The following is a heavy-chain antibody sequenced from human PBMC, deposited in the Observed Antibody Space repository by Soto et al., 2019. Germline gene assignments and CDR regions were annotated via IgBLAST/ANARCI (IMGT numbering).Heavy chain of an antibody. D-gene: IGHD2-2*01. J-gene: IGHJ4*02. CDR1: GFTFSSYA. CDR3: AKKGYCSSTSCYAAFDY. V-gene: IGHV3-23*01. Sequence: EVHLLESGGGLVQPGGALRLSCAASGFTFSSYAMSWVRQAPGKGLEWVSAISGSGGSTYYADSVKGRFTISRDNSKNTLYLQLNSPRAEDTAVYYCAKKGYCSSTSCYAAFDYWGQGTLVTVSS. CDR2: ISGSGGST.